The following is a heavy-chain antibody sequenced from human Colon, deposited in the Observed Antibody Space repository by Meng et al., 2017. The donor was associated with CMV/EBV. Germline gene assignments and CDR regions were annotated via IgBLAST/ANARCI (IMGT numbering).Heavy chain of an antibody. Sequence: GESLKISCAASGFAFGGYWMHWVRQAPGKGLVWVSAISGSGGDTYYADSVKGRFTISRDTSKNTLYLQMNSLRAEDTAVYYCAKNSGPRGSWYGDYWGQGTLVTVSS. CDR2: ISGSGGDT. CDR3: AKNSGPRGSWYGDY. D-gene: IGHD6-13*01. V-gene: IGHV3-23*01. J-gene: IGHJ4*02. CDR1: GFAFGGYW.